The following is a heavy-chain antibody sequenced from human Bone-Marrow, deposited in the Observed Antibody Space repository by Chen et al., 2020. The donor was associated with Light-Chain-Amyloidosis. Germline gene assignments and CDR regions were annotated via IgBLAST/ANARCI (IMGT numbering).Heavy chain of an antibody. D-gene: IGHD4-17*01. J-gene: IGHJ6*02. Sequence: QAQLVQSGAEVKKPGSSVKVSCKAAGGTFSSYQVTWVRQAPGHGLEWMGEIIPFFGTTNYAQNFQGRVTITADKSTGTAYMELNSLTSEDTAIYYCARDRTYGDYGSYGMDVWGQGTTVTVTS. CDR2: IIPFFGTT. CDR1: GGTFSSYQ. CDR3: ARDRTYGDYGSYGMDV. V-gene: IGHV1-69*06.